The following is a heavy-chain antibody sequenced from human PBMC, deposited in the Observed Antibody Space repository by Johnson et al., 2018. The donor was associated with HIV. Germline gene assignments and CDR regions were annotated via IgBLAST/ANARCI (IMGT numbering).Heavy chain of an antibody. V-gene: IGHV3-23*04. CDR1: EFTFSKFA. D-gene: IGHD3-22*01. CDR3: AREGDYYDSSGYWAAFDI. Sequence: VQLVESGGGLIQPGGSLRLSCAASEFTFSKFAMSWVRQAPGKGLEWVSGISGGGGSRYYADSVKGRFAISRDNSKNTLYLQMNSLRAEDTAVYYCAREGDYYDSSGYWAAFDIWGQGTMVTVSS. CDR2: ISGGGGSR. J-gene: IGHJ3*02.